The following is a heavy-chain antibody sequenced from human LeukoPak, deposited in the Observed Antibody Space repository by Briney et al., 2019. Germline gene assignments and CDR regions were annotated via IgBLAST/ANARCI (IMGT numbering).Heavy chain of an antibody. CDR3: AKGSKAVVFTRDHYMDV. J-gene: IGHJ6*03. CDR1: GFTFSSYG. D-gene: IGHD3-22*01. CDR2: IRYDGSNK. V-gene: IGHV3-30*02. Sequence: GGSLRLSCAASGFTFSSYGMHWVRQAPGKGLEWVAFIRYDGSNKYYADSVKGRFTISRDNSKNTLYLQMNSLRAEDTAVYYCAKGSKAVVFTRDHYMDVWGKGTTVTVSS.